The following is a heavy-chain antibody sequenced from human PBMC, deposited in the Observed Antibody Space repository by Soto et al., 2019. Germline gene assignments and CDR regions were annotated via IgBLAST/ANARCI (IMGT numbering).Heavy chain of an antibody. CDR1: GFIVSNNY. J-gene: IGHJ4*02. D-gene: IGHD2-21*01. CDR2: IYSDGNT. Sequence: GGSLRLSCAASGFIVSNNYMSWVRQAPGKGLEWVSVIYSDGNTYYAGSVKGRFFISRDNSKNTVYLQMNSLRAEDTAVYYCVRQVWDYWGQGTLVTVSS. CDR3: VRQVWDY. V-gene: IGHV3-66*04.